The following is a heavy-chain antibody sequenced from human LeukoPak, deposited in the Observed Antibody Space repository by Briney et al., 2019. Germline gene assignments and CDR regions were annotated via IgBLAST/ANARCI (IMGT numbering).Heavy chain of an antibody. Sequence: GRSLRPSCSASAFISTNFGIQWVRHTPGKLLDWVAYIAYDSSTTYFGASVKGRFTISRDTSKNTVYLQMTSLRLEDTAVYFCAKDVRGDGHRYFDSWGQGTLVSVSS. CDR2: IAYDSSTT. D-gene: IGHD5-24*01. CDR1: AFISTNFG. J-gene: IGHJ4*02. V-gene: IGHV3-30*02. CDR3: AKDVRGDGHRYFDS.